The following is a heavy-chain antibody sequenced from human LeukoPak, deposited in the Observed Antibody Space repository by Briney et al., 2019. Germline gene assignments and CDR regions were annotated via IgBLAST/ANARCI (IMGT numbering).Heavy chain of an antibody. Sequence: GASVLVSCKASGYTFRIHDINWVRQAPGQGLEWMGWVSPKTGRTGYAQKFQGRVYMTTNASLSTAYMELSSLRSDDTAVYFCARESERHDGWFDPWGQGTLVTVSS. CDR1: GYTFRIHD. J-gene: IGHJ5*02. D-gene: IGHD1-1*01. CDR2: VSPKTGRT. CDR3: ARESERHDGWFDP. V-gene: IGHV1-8*01.